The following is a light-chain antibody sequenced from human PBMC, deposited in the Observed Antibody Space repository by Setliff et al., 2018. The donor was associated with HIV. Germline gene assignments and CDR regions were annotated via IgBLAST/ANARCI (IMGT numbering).Light chain of an antibody. Sequence: QSVLAQPASVSGSPGQPITLSCTGTTSDIGAYNLVSWYQQYPGKAPKLLIYDVTKRPSGVSDRFSASKSANTASLTISGLHTEDEADYFCSSYTTTSAYVFGAGTKVTVL. V-gene: IGLV2-14*03. J-gene: IGLJ1*01. CDR2: DVT. CDR1: TSDIGAYNL. CDR3: SSYTTTSAYV.